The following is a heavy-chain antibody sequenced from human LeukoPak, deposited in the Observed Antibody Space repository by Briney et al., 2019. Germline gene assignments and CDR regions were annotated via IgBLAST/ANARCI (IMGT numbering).Heavy chain of an antibody. Sequence: GGSLRLSCAASGFTFSSYGMHWVRQAPGKGLEWVAFIRYDGVNTYYADSVKGRFTISRDNAKNSLYLQMNSLRAEDTAVYYCARGYIAVAGDAFDIWGQGTMVTVSS. V-gene: IGHV3-30*02. J-gene: IGHJ3*02. D-gene: IGHD6-19*01. CDR3: ARGYIAVAGDAFDI. CDR2: IRYDGVNT. CDR1: GFTFSSYG.